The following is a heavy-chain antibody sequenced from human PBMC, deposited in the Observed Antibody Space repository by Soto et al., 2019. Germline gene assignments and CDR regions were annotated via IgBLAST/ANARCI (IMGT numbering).Heavy chain of an antibody. V-gene: IGHV1-69*01. CDR1: GATFSTTG. Sequence: QVQLVQSGAEVRKPGSSLRVSCKSSGATFSTTGISWVRQAPGQGLEWMGGIIPLFGTPKYARKFQGRVSITADESTNTGYMELNSLRHDDAAVYYCARASPVICGGDPCYRLDSSFDSWGQGSLVIVSS. D-gene: IGHD2-21*02. CDR2: IIPLFGTP. CDR3: ARASPVICGGDPCYRLDSSFDS. J-gene: IGHJ5*01.